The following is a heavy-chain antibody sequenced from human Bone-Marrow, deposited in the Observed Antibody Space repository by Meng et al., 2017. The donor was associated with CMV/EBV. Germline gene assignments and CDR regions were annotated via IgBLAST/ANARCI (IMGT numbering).Heavy chain of an antibody. D-gene: IGHD3-3*01. CDR2: ISAYNGNT. CDR3: ARVPSSHIFGVGGGYYGMDV. Sequence: ASVKVSCKASGYTFTSYGISWVRQAPGQGLEWMGWISAYNGNTNYAQKLQGRVTMTTDTSTSTAYMELSSLRSEDTAVYYCARVPSSHIFGVGGGYYGMDVWGQGTTVTVSS. CDR1: GYTFTSYG. J-gene: IGHJ6*02. V-gene: IGHV1-18*01.